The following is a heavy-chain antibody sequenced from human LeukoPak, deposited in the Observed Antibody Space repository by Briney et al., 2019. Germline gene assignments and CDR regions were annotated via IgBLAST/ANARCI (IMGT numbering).Heavy chain of an antibody. J-gene: IGHJ3*02. CDR3: ARDPYCSSTSCPTDTFDI. V-gene: IGHV3-53*01. Sequence: PGGSLRLSCVASGFTVSSHYMSWVRQAPGKGLEWVSLLYTGGRTYYADSVEGRFTISRDDSKNTVYLHMNTVRAEDTAMYYCARDPYCSSTSCPTDTFDIWGQGTMVTVSS. CDR2: LYTGGRT. CDR1: GFTVSSHY. D-gene: IGHD2-2*01.